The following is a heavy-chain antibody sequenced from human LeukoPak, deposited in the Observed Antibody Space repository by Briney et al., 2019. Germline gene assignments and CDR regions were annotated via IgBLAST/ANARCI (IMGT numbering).Heavy chain of an antibody. D-gene: IGHD6-13*01. Sequence: GGSLRLSCAASGFTFSTYEMTWVRQSPGKGLEWVSYINSSGSTIYYADSVKGRFTISRDNAKNSLYLQMNSLRAEDTAVYYCARGFGYSSTWYVRDYWGQGTLVTVSS. CDR2: INSSGSTI. CDR3: ARGFGYSSTWYVRDY. CDR1: GFTFSTYE. V-gene: IGHV3-48*03. J-gene: IGHJ4*02.